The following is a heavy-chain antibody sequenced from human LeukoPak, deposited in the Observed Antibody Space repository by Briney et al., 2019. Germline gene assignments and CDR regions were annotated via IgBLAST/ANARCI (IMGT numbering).Heavy chain of an antibody. J-gene: IGHJ4*02. CDR2: ISSSSSYI. CDR1: GFTFSSYS. D-gene: IGHD2-2*01. Sequence: KTGGSLRLSCAASGFTFSSYSMNWVRQAPGKGLEGVSSISSSSSYIYYADSVKGRFTISRDNAKNSLYLQMNTLRAEDTAVYYCAKDPWVVPAAPLWGRPPGCKLDHWGQGTLVTVSS. CDR3: AKDPWVVPAAPLWGRPPGCKLDH. V-gene: IGHV3-21*01.